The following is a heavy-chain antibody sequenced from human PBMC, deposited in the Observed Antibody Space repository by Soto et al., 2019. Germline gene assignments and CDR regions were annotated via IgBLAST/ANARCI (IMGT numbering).Heavy chain of an antibody. D-gene: IGHD3-22*01. CDR1: GFTFSDYY. V-gene: IGHV3-11*01. Sequence: QVQRVESGGGLVKTSGSLKIACAASGFTFSDYYMSWVRQAPGKGLEWVSYISSSGNTIYYADSVKGRFTISRDNAKNSVYLQMNSLRAEDTALYFCAKMSSENYYDPVFSWGQGTLVTVSS. CDR3: AKMSSENYYDPVFS. J-gene: IGHJ4*02. CDR2: ISSSGNTI.